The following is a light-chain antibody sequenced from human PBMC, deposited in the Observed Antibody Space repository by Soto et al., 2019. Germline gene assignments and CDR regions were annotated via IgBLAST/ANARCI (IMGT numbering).Light chain of an antibody. V-gene: IGKV1-6*01. CDR1: QDIRND. J-gene: IGKJ2*01. CDR3: LQHFNFPFT. Sequence: AIQMTQSPSSLSASVGDRVTITCRASQDIRNDLGWYQQKPGKAPKLLIYAASSLQSGVPSRFSGSGSGADFTLTISSLQAEDFATYYCLQHFNFPFTFGQGTKLQIK. CDR2: AAS.